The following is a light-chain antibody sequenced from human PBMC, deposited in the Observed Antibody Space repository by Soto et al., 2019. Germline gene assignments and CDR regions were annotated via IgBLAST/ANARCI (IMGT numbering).Light chain of an antibody. CDR2: EGN. J-gene: IGLJ3*02. CDR1: SSDVVTSDA. V-gene: IGLV2-23*01. Sequence: QSALTQPASVSGSPGQSITISCTGTSSDVVTSDAVSWYQHQPGKAPKLIIYEGNKRPSGVSNRFSGPRSVNVASLTISGLQAEDEADYYCCSYVYTNSWVFGGGTKLTVL. CDR3: CSYVYTNSWV.